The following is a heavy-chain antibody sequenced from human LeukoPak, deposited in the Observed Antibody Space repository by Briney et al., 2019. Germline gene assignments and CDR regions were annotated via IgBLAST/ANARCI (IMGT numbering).Heavy chain of an antibody. D-gene: IGHD5-18*01. J-gene: IGHJ4*02. Sequence: GGSLRLSCAASGFTVSSNYMSWVRQAPGKGLEWVSVIYSGGSTYYADSVKGRFTISRDNSKNTLYLQMNSLRAEDTAVYYCARGGNSYGPGDFGYWGQGTLVTVSS. CDR1: GFTVSSNY. CDR3: ARGGNSYGPGDFGY. V-gene: IGHV3-66*01. CDR2: IYSGGST.